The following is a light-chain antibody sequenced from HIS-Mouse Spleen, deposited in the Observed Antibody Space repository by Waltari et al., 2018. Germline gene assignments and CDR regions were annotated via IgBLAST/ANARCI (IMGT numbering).Light chain of an antibody. V-gene: IGLV3-10*01. CDR3: YSTDSSGNHRV. CDR2: EDS. CDR1: AFPKKY. J-gene: IGLJ2*01. Sequence: SYELTQPPSVSVSPGQTARITCSGDAFPKKYAYWYQQKSGQAPGLVIYEDSKRPSGIPERFPGSSSGTMATLTISGAQVEDEADYYCYSTDSSGNHRVFGGGTKLTVL.